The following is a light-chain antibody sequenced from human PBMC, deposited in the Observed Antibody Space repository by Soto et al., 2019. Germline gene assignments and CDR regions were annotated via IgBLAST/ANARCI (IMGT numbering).Light chain of an antibody. V-gene: IGKV1-9*01. Sequence: IQLTRSPSSLSASVGDRVTITCRASQDIAIYLAWYQQKPGEAPKLLIYTASSLQSGVPSRFSASGFGTDFTLTISSLQPEDFATYYCQQANTYPLTFGGGTKVEIK. CDR3: QQANTYPLT. CDR1: QDIAIY. CDR2: TAS. J-gene: IGKJ4*01.